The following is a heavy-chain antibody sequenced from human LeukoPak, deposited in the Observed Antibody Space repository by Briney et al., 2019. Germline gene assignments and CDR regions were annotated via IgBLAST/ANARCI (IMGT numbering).Heavy chain of an antibody. CDR3: ARGTRFITVAGTSLSFDP. Sequence: GGSLRLSCAASGFGFSSFFMHWVRQAPGKGLEYVSGISANGGGTYYANSVKGRFTISRDNSKNTLYLHLGSLRPEDMAVYYCARGTRFITVAGTSLSFDPWGQGILVIVSS. CDR1: GFGFSSFF. D-gene: IGHD6-19*01. CDR2: ISANGGGT. J-gene: IGHJ5*02. V-gene: IGHV3-64*01.